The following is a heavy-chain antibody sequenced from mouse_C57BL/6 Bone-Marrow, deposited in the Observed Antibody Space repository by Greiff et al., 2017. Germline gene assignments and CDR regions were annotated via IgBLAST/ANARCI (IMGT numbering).Heavy chain of an antibody. CDR3: ARPYYSNYWYFDV. J-gene: IGHJ1*03. D-gene: IGHD2-5*01. CDR2: IYPGSGST. Sequence: QFQLQQPVAELVKPGASVKMSCTASGYTFTSSWITWVKQRPGQGLEWIGDIYPGSGSTNYNEKFKSKSTLTVDTSSSTAYMQLSSLTSEDSAVYYCARPYYSNYWYFDVWGTGTTVTVSS. V-gene: IGHV1-55*01. CDR1: GYTFTSSW.